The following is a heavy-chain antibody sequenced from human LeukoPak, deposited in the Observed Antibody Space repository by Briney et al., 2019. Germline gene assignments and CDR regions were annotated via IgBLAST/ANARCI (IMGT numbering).Heavy chain of an antibody. CDR3: AREMGVQLWFYYCYYMDV. Sequence: ASVKVSCKASGYTFTGYYMHWVRQAPGQGLEWMGWINPNSGGTNYAQKFQGRVTVTRDTSISTAYMELSRLRSDDTAVYYCAREMGVQLWFYYCYYMDVWGKGTTVTISS. V-gene: IGHV1-2*02. CDR2: INPNSGGT. J-gene: IGHJ6*03. CDR1: GYTFTGYY. D-gene: IGHD5-18*01.